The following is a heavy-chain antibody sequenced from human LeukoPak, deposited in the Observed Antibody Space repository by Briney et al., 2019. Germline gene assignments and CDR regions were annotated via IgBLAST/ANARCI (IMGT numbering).Heavy chain of an antibody. CDR2: KNQDGSEK. Sequence: RGSLRLSCAASGFTFSSYWMSWVRQAPGKGLEWVANKNQDGSEKYYVGSVKGRFTISRDNAKNSLYLQMNSLRAEDTAVYYCAKDGYSSGSKLDYWGQGTLVTFSS. V-gene: IGHV3-7*05. CDR1: GFTFSSYW. D-gene: IGHD6-19*01. CDR3: AKDGYSSGSKLDY. J-gene: IGHJ4*02.